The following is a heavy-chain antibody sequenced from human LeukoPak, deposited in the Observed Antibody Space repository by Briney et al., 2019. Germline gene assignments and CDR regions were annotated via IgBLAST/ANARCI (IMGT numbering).Heavy chain of an antibody. J-gene: IGHJ4*02. Sequence: ASVKVSCKVPGYTLTELSMQWVRQAPGKGLEWMGGFDPEDGETIYAQKFQGRVTMAEDTSTDTAYMELSSLRSEDTAVYYCATGTRREYYYDSSGCLDYWGQGTLVTVSS. CDR3: ATGTRREYYYDSSGCLDY. CDR2: FDPEDGET. CDR1: GYTLTELS. V-gene: IGHV1-24*01. D-gene: IGHD3-22*01.